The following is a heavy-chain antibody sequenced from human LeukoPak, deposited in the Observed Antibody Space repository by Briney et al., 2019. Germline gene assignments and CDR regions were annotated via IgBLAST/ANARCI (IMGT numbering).Heavy chain of an antibody. V-gene: IGHV3-64*01. CDR3: ARAWIYSGYVHFDY. CDR1: GFTFSNYA. D-gene: IGHD5-12*01. J-gene: IGHJ4*02. CDR2: ISSNGGST. Sequence: GGCLRLSCAASGFTFSNYAMHCVRQAPEKGLEYVSAISSNGGSTYYANSVKGSFTISRDNSKNTLYLQMGSLRAEDMAVYYCARAWIYSGYVHFDYWGQGTLVTVSS.